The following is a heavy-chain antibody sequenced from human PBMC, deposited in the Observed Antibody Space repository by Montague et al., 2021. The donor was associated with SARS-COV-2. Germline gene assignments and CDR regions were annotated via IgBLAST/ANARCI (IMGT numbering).Heavy chain of an antibody. V-gene: IGHV3-23*03. CDR3: AKRGATSPFDS. CDR2: IYSGDSST. J-gene: IGHJ4*02. Sequence: SLRLSCAASGFTFSSYAMSWVRQAPGKGLEWVSVIYSGDSSTYYADSVKGRFTISRDNSKNTLYLQLNSLRVEDTAVYYCAKRGATSPFDSWGQGTLVTVSS. CDR1: GFTFSSYA. D-gene: IGHD1-26*01.